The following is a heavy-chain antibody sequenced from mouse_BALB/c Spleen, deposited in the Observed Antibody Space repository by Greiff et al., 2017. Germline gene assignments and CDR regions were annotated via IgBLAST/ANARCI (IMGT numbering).Heavy chain of an antibody. CDR1: GDSITSGY. CDR2: ISYSGST. Sequence: VHVKQSGPSLVKPSQTLSLTCSVTGDSITSGYWNWIRKFPGNKLEYMGYISYSGSTYYNPSLKSRISITRDTSKNQYYLQLNSVTTEDTATYYCASPSLLRLPYWYFDVWGAGTTVTVSS. J-gene: IGHJ1*01. D-gene: IGHD1-2*01. V-gene: IGHV3-8*02. CDR3: ASPSLLRLPYWYFDV.